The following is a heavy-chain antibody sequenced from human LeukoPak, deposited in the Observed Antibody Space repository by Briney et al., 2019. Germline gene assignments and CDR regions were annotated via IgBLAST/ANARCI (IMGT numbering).Heavy chain of an antibody. D-gene: IGHD4-17*01. CDR1: GYSFTSYW. Sequence: GESLKISCKGSGYSFTSYWIGWVRQMPGKGLEWMGIIYPGDSDTRYSPSFQGHVTISADKSISTAYLQWSSLKASDTAMYYCAVSLPGGVYGDYEAKWFDPWGQGTLVTVSS. CDR3: AVSLPGGVYGDYEAKWFDP. V-gene: IGHV5-51*01. CDR2: IYPGDSDT. J-gene: IGHJ5*02.